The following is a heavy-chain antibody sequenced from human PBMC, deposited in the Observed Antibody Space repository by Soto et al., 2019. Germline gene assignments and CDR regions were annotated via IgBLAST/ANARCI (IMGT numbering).Heavy chain of an antibody. V-gene: IGHV3-23*01. Sequence: GGSLRLSCAASGFTFSSYAMSWVRQAPGKGLEWVSAISGSGGSTYYADSVKGRFTISRDNSKNTLYLQMNSLRAEDTAVYYCAKSTVLRPRTIEAVYFDYWGQGTLVTVSS. J-gene: IGHJ4*02. CDR2: ISGSGGST. CDR1: GFTFSSYA. CDR3: AKSTVLRPRTIEAVYFDY. D-gene: IGHD4-4*01.